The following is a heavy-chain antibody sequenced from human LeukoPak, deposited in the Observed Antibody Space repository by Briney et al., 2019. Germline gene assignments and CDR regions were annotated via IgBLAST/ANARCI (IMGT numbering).Heavy chain of an antibody. V-gene: IGHV1-46*01. Sequence: GASVKVSCKASGYTFTSYYMHWVRQAPGQGLEWMGIINPSGGSTSYAQKFQGRVTMTRDTSTSTVYMELSSLRSEDTAVYYCARFASIAARGGGFDYWGQGTLVTVSS. CDR1: GYTFTSYY. D-gene: IGHD6-6*01. CDR2: INPSGGST. J-gene: IGHJ4*02. CDR3: ARFASIAARGGGFDY.